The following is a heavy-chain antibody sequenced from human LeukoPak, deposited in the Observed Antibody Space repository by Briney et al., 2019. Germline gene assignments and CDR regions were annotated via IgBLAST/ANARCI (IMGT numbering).Heavy chain of an antibody. D-gene: IGHD2-2*01. V-gene: IGHV3-48*03. CDR3: ARARTRWLIPAASGFDY. J-gene: IGHJ4*02. Sequence: GGSLRLSCAASGFTFSSYEMNWVRQAPGKGLEWVSYISSSGSTIYYADSVKGRFTISRDNAKNSLYLQMNSLRAEDTAVYYCARARTRWLIPAASGFDYWGQGTLVTVSS. CDR2: ISSSGSTI. CDR1: GFTFSSYE.